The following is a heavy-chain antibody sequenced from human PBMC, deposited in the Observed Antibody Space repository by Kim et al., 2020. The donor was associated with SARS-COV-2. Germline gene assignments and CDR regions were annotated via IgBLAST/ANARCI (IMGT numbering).Heavy chain of an antibody. J-gene: IGHJ4*01. Sequence: GGSLRLSCAASGFTFSNARMSWVRQAPGKGLEWVGRIKSKTDGGTTDYAAPVKGRFTISGDDSKNTLYLQMNSLKTEDTAVYYCTTDYRPVYLLLWFGELLPLFDYWGQGTLVTVSS. CDR3: TTDYRPVYLLLWFGELLPLFDY. D-gene: IGHD3-10*01. CDR1: GFTFSNAR. CDR2: IKSKTDGGTT. V-gene: IGHV3-15*01.